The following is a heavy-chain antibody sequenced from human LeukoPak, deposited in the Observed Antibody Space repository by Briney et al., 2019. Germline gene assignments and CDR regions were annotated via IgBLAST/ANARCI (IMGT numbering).Heavy chain of an antibody. CDR1: GFTFSSYG. Sequence: GGSLRLSCAASGFTFSSYGMHWVRQAPGKGLEWVAVISYDGSNKYYADSVKGRFTISRDNSKNTLYLQMNSLRAEDTAVYYCAKVYVAAAGLFDYWGQGTLVTVSS. V-gene: IGHV3-30*18. J-gene: IGHJ4*02. CDR2: ISYDGSNK. CDR3: AKVYVAAAGLFDY. D-gene: IGHD6-13*01.